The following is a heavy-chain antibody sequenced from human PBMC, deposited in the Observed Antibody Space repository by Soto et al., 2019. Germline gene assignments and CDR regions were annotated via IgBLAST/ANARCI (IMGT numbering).Heavy chain of an antibody. V-gene: IGHV4-34*01. D-gene: IGHD2-21*02. CDR2: INHSGST. J-gene: IGHJ5*02. CDR3: ARAYSGGDCYSTGNWFDP. Sequence: PSETLSLTCAVYGGSFSGYYWSWIRQPPGKGLEWIGEINHSGSTNYNPSLKSRVTISVDTSKNQFSLKLSSVTAADTAVYYCARAYSGGDCYSTGNWFDPWGQGTLVTVSS. CDR1: GGSFSGYY.